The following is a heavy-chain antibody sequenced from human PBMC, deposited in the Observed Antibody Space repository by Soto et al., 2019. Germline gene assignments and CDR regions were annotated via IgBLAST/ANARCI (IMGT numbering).Heavy chain of an antibody. Sequence: QVQLVQSGAEVKKPGASVKVSCKASGYTFTSYAMHWVRQAPGQRREWMGWINAGNGNTKYSQKFQGRVTITRDTSASTAYMELCSLRSEDTAVYYCSRAGAWYIGVVPAAIPVHSFDYWGQGTLVTVSS. D-gene: IGHD2-2*02. CDR3: SRAGAWYIGVVPAAIPVHSFDY. J-gene: IGHJ4*02. V-gene: IGHV1-3*01. CDR1: GYTFTSYA. CDR2: INAGNGNT.